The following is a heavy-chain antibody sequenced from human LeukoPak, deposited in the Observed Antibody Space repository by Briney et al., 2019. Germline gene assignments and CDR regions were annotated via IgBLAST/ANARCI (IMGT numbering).Heavy chain of an antibody. V-gene: IGHV4-34*01. CDR1: GGSFSGYY. Sequence: SETLSLTCAVYGGSFSGYYWSCIRQPPGKGLEWIGEINHSGSTNYNPSLKSRVTISVDTSKNQFSLKLSSVTAADTAVYYCARGPTIFGAAEGPNDYWGQGTLVTVSS. CDR2: INHSGST. D-gene: IGHD3-3*01. J-gene: IGHJ4*02. CDR3: ARGPTIFGAAEGPNDY.